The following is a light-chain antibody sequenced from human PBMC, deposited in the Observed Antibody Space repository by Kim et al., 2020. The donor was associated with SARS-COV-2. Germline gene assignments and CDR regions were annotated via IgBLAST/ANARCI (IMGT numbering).Light chain of an antibody. J-gene: IGLJ3*02. CDR3: CSYAGTNTWV. Sequence: QSALTQPASVSGSPGQSITVSCTGTSSDVGSYNYVSWYQQHPGKVPKLMINEVTKRPSGVSNRFSGSKSGNMASLTISGLQAEDEADYYCCSYAGTNTWVFGGGTQLTVL. CDR2: EVT. V-gene: IGLV2-23*02. CDR1: SSDVGSYNY.